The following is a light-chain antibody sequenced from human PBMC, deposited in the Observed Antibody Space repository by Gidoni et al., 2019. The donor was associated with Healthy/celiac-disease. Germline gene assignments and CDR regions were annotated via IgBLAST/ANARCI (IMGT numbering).Light chain of an antibody. V-gene: IGKV1-5*03. Sequence: DIQLTQSPSTLSASVGDRVTITCRASQSISSWLAWYQQKPGKAPKLLIYKASSLESGVPSRFSGSGSGTEFTLTISSLQPDDFATYYCQQYNSYPGTFGQGTKLEIK. J-gene: IGKJ2*01. CDR2: KAS. CDR1: QSISSW. CDR3: QQYNSYPGT.